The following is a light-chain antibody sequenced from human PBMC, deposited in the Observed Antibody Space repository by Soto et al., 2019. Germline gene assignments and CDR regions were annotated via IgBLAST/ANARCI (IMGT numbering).Light chain of an antibody. Sequence: DIVMTQSPATLSVAPGERVTFSCRASQGVSRKLAWYKHKPGQAPRLLISGASTGATGIPDRVSGRGSETEVTLTISSLQSEDFAVYYCQQYNNWPRTFGQGTKVDIK. CDR1: QGVSRK. CDR3: QQYNNWPRT. V-gene: IGKV3-15*01. CDR2: GAS. J-gene: IGKJ1*01.